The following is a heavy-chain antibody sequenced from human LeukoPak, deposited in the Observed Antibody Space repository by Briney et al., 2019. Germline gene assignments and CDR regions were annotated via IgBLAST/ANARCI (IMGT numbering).Heavy chain of an antibody. CDR1: GFTFSDYS. CDR3: AKGFVPYGSGSYIFDY. CDR2: ISSSSSTV. J-gene: IGHJ4*02. V-gene: IGHV3-48*01. D-gene: IGHD3-10*01. Sequence: GGSLRLSCAASGFTFSDYSMNWVRQAPGKGLEWVSYISSSSSTVHCADSAKGRFTISRDNSKNTLYLQMNSLRAEDTAVYYCAKGFVPYGSGSYIFDYWGQGTLVTVSS.